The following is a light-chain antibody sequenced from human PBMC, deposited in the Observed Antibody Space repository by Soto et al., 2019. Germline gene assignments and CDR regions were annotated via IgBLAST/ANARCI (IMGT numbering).Light chain of an antibody. CDR1: QGVSSN. CDR2: GAF. CDR3: QQYNDWPLT. V-gene: IGKV3-15*01. J-gene: IGKJ1*01. Sequence: EIVMTQSPVTLSVYPGERATLHCRASQGVSSNLAWYQQKPGQAPSLLIYGAFTRATGIPARFSGTGSGTEFTLTISSLQSEDFALYYCQQYNDWPLTFGQGTKVDI.